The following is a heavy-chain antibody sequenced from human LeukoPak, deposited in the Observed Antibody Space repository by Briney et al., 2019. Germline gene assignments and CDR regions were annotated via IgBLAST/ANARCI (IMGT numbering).Heavy chain of an antibody. CDR2: ISGSGGST. V-gene: IGHV3-23*01. CDR1: GFTFSSYA. Sequence: GGSLRLSCAASGFTFSSYAMSWVRQAPGKGLEWVSAISGSGGSTYYADSVKGRFTISRDNSKNTLYLQMNSLRAEDTAVYYCAKDTYYDILTGYRYTEYFQHWGQGTLVTGSS. CDR3: AKDTYYDILTGYRYTEYFQH. D-gene: IGHD3-9*01. J-gene: IGHJ1*01.